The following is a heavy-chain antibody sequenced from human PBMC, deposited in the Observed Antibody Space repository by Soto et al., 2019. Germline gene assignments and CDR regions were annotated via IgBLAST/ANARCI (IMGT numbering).Heavy chain of an antibody. Sequence: GGSLRLSCTASGFTFSSYWMSWVRQAPGKGLEWVANIKQDGSDKFYVDSVKGRFTISRDNAKNSLYLQMNSLRAEDTAIYYCARPLGYCSGGSCYPFDYWGQGILVTVSS. V-gene: IGHV3-7*01. D-gene: IGHD2-15*01. CDR3: ARPLGYCSGGSCYPFDY. CDR2: IKQDGSDK. J-gene: IGHJ4*02. CDR1: GFTFSSYW.